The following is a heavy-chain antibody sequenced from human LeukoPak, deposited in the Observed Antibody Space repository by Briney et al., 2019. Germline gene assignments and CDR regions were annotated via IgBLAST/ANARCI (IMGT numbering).Heavy chain of an antibody. V-gene: IGHV3-7*01. CDR2: IKTDGSEK. CDR1: GFTFSIYW. Sequence: PGGSLRLSCAASGFTFSIYWMSWVRHSPGKGLEWVANIKTDGSEKYYVDSVKGRFSISRDNAKNSLYLQMNSLGAEDTAVYYCARDNIYLGAPGIDAFDIWGQGTMVTVSS. J-gene: IGHJ3*02. CDR3: ARDNIYLGAPGIDAFDI. D-gene: IGHD1-26*01.